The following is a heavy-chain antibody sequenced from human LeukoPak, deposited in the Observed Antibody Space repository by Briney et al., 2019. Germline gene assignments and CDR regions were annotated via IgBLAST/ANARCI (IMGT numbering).Heavy chain of an antibody. V-gene: IGHV4-34*01. J-gene: IGHJ5*02. Sequence: SETLSLTCAVYGGSFSGYYWSWIRQPPGKGLEWIGEINHSGSTNYNPSLKGRVTISVDTSKNQFSLKLSSVTAADTAVYYCARVRARITMIVVVTDNWFDPWGQGTLVTVSS. CDR3: ARVRARITMIVVVTDNWFDP. CDR2: INHSGST. D-gene: IGHD3-22*01. CDR1: GGSFSGYY.